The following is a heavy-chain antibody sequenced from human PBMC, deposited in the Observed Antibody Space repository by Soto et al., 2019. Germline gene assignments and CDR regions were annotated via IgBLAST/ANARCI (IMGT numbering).Heavy chain of an antibody. CDR1: GLIFSKQW. CDR3: VRDNDWSYDY. V-gene: IGHV3-74*03. Sequence: HPAGSLTLFCAAWGLIFSKQWMHGMRQAAGNGRTWVSHIGPDGSNMMEAYSVQGRFTNSSYNASNTLYVQLNSLRDEGTAVYYCVRDNDWSYDYWGQGILVTVSS. D-gene: IGHD3-9*01. CDR2: IGPDGSNM. J-gene: IGHJ4*02.